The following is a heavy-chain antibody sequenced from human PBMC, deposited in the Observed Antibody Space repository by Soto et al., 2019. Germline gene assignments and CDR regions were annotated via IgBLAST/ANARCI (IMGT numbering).Heavy chain of an antibody. CDR1: GYTFTSYG. V-gene: IGHV1-18*04. CDR3: AREKEVVVAATNYYYGMDV. Sequence: QVQLVQSGAEVKKPGASVKVSCKASGYTFTSYGISWVRQAPGQGLEGMGWISAYNGNTNYAQKLQGRVTMTTDTSTSTAYMELRSLRSDDTAVYYCAREKEVVVAATNYYYGMDVWGQGTTVTVSS. D-gene: IGHD2-15*01. J-gene: IGHJ6*02. CDR2: ISAYNGNT.